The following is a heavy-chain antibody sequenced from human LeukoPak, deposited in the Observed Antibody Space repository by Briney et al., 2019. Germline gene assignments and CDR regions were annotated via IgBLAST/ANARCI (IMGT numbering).Heavy chain of an antibody. CDR1: GFTFSSYA. CDR2: ISSNGGST. V-gene: IGHV3-64*01. D-gene: IGHD1-26*01. Sequence: GGSLRLSCAASGFTFSSYAMHWVRQAPGKGLGYVSAISSNGGSTYYANSVKGRFTISRDNSKNTLYLQMGSLRAEDMAVYYCARDHVGATDYWGQGTLVTVSS. J-gene: IGHJ4*02. CDR3: ARDHVGATDY.